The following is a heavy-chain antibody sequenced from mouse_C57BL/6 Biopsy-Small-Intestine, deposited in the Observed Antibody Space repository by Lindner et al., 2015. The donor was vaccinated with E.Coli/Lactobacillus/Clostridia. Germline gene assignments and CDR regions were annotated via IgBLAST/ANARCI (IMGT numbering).Heavy chain of an antibody. CDR1: GYKFTDYE. CDR2: IDPEIGGT. CDR3: TRLVLAWSAY. V-gene: IGHV1-15*01. J-gene: IGHJ3*01. Sequence: VQLQESGAELVRPGASVTLSCKASGYKFTDYEMHWVKQTPVHGLEWIGAIDPEIGGTAYNQKFKGKAILTADKSSSTAYMELCSLTPEDSAVYYCTRLVLAWSAYWGQGTLVTVSA.